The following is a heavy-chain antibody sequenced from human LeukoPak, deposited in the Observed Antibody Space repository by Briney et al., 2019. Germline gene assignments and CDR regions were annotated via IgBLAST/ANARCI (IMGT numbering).Heavy chain of an antibody. CDR3: ARDSTGTPREY. CDR1: GFAVSFNY. V-gene: IGHV3-53*01. D-gene: IGHD1-14*01. CDR2: IYSGDST. Sequence: GTSLRLSCAASGFAVSFNYMSWVRQAPGKGLEWVSIIYSGDSTYYADSVKGRFTISSDNSKNTVYLQMNSLRAEDTALYYCARDSTGTPREYWGQGTLVTVSS. J-gene: IGHJ4*02.